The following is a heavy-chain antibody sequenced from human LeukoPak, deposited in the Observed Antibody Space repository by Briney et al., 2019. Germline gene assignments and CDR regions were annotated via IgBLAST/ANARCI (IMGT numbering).Heavy chain of an antibody. CDR1: GFTFDTYN. D-gene: IGHD6-13*01. CDR2: ISSSSSTI. CDR3: ARDHDSSSCPYFDY. Sequence: GGSLRLSCAASGFTFDTYNFNWVRQAPGKRLEWVSYISSSSSTIYYADSVKGRFTISRDNAKNSLYLQMNSLRAEDTAVYYCARDHDSSSCPYFDYWGQGTLVTVSS. J-gene: IGHJ4*02. V-gene: IGHV3-48*01.